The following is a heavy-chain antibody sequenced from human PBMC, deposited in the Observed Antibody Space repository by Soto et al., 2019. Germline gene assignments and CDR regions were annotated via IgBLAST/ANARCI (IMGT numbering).Heavy chain of an antibody. Sequence: PSETLSLTCTVSGGSISSYYWSWIRQPPGKGLEWIGYIYYSGSTIYNPSLKSRVTISVDTSKNQFSLKLSSATAADSAVYYCGGGREYYYGSESCYWHNGFDLWGQGTMVTVSS. CDR2: IYYSGST. D-gene: IGHD3-10*01. CDR1: GGSISSYY. CDR3: GGGREYYYGSESCYWHNGFDL. V-gene: IGHV4-59*12. J-gene: IGHJ3*01.